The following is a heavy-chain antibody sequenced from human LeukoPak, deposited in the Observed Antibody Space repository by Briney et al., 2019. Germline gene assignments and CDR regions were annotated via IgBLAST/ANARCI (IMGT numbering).Heavy chain of an antibody. J-gene: IGHJ4*02. D-gene: IGHD4-17*01. Sequence: GGSLRLSCAASAFTFSNYAMSWVRQAPGKGLEWVSGISGSGGSTYYADSVKGRFTISRENSKNTLYLQINSLRAEDTAVYYCAKGFTVTTYGWGVDYWGQGTLVTVSS. CDR3: AKGFTVTTYGWGVDY. CDR2: ISGSGGST. V-gene: IGHV3-23*01. CDR1: AFTFSNYA.